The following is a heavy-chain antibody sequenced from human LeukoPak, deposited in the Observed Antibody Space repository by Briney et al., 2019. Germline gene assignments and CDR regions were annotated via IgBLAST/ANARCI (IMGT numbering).Heavy chain of an antibody. J-gene: IGHJ4*02. CDR1: GGSFSGYY. D-gene: IGHD2-15*01. Sequence: PSETLSLTCAVYGGSFSGYYWSWIRQPPGKGLEWIGEINHSGSTNYNPSLKSRVTISVDTSKNQFSLKLSSVTAADTAVYYCAREWGLNGIDYWAQGTLVTVSS. V-gene: IGHV4-34*01. CDR3: AREWGLNGIDY. CDR2: INHSGST.